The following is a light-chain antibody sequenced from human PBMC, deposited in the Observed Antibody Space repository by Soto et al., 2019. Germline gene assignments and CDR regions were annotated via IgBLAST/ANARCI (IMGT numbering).Light chain of an antibody. Sequence: EIVLTQSPATLSVSPGDRASLSCRASQSVSTNLAWYQHKPGQPPRLLFYSVSARASGVPARYSVSGSETDFTLTISSLQSEDLAVYYCQQYHSWLRTFGQGTKVE. CDR1: QSVSTN. V-gene: IGKV3-15*01. CDR2: SVS. CDR3: QQYHSWLRT. J-gene: IGKJ1*01.